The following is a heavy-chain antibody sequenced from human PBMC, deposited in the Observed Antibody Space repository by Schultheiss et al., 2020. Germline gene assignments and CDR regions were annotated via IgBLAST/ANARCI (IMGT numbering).Heavy chain of an antibody. CDR3: ARQGVGATGGYYYYGMDV. CDR1: GGSISSYY. Sequence: SETLSLTCTVSGGSISSYYWSWIRQPPGKGLEWIGYIYYSGSTNYNPSLKSRVTISVDTSKNQFSLKLSSVTAADTAVYYCARQGVGATGGYYYYGMDVWGQGTTVTAP. V-gene: IGHV4-59*08. CDR2: IYYSGST. D-gene: IGHD1-26*01. J-gene: IGHJ6*02.